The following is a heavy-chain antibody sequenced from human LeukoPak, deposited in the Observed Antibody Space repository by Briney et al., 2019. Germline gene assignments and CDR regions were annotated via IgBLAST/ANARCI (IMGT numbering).Heavy chain of an antibody. V-gene: IGHV3-23*01. Sequence: PGGSLRLSCAASGFTFSSYATSWVRQAAGKGLEGVSAISGSGGSTYYADSVKGRFTISRDNSKNTLYLQMNSLRAEDTAVYYCAKDPNFRLLEWLSGWGQGTLVTVSS. J-gene: IGHJ4*02. D-gene: IGHD3-3*01. CDR1: GFTFSSYA. CDR2: ISGSGGST. CDR3: AKDPNFRLLEWLSG.